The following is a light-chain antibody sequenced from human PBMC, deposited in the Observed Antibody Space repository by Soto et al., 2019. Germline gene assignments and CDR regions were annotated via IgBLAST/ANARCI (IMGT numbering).Light chain of an antibody. CDR2: YDD. V-gene: IGLV1-36*01. J-gene: IGLJ3*02. CDR3: AAWDDRLKGVV. Sequence: QAVVTQPPSVSEAPRQRVTISCSGSSSNIGKNAVSWYQQLPGEAPKLLIYYDDLLPSGVSDRFSGSKSGTSASLAVSGLRSEDEADYFCAAWDDRLKGVVFGGGTKLTVL. CDR1: SSNIGKNA.